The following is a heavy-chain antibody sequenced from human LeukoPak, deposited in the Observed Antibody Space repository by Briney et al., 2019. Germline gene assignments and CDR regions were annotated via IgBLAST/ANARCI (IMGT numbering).Heavy chain of an antibody. CDR2: ISAYNGNT. D-gene: IGHD2-2*01. CDR1: GYTFTSYG. J-gene: IGHJ4*02. CDR3: ARDEFDLDCSSTSCYPPSSFDY. Sequence: ASVKVSCKASGYTFTSYGISWVRQAPGQGLEWMGWISAYNGNTNYAQKLQGRVTMTTDTSTSTAYMELRSLRSDDTAVYYRARDEFDLDCSSTSCYPPSSFDYWGQGTLVTVSS. V-gene: IGHV1-18*01.